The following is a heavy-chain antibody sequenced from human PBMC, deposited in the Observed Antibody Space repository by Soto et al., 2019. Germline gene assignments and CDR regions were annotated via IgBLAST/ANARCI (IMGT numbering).Heavy chain of an antibody. V-gene: IGHV1-8*01. CDR3: ASDMSTM. J-gene: IGHJ4*02. CDR2: MNPNSGHT. CDR1: GYTFTSHD. Sequence: QVQLVQSGAEVKKPGASVKVSCKASGYTFTSHDINWMRQATGQGLEWMGWMNPNSGHTNYAQKFQGRVTMTRDTSIRTAYMELTNLRSEDTGIYYCASDMSTMWGQGTLVTVSS. D-gene: IGHD2-2*01.